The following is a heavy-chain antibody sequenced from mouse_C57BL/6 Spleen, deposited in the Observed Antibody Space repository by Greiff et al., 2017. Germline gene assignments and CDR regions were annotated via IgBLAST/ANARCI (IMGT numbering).Heavy chain of an antibody. D-gene: IGHD1-1*01. CDR3: ARGETYYGPPYYAMDY. J-gene: IGHJ4*01. CDR2: IYPSDSET. V-gene: IGHV1-61*01. CDR1: GYTFTSYW. Sequence: VQLQQPGAELVRPGSSVKLSCKASGYTFTSYWMDWVKQRPGQGLEWIGNIYPSDSETHYNQKFKDKATLTVDKSSSTAYMQLSSLTSEDSAVYYCARGETYYGPPYYAMDYWGQGTSVTVSS.